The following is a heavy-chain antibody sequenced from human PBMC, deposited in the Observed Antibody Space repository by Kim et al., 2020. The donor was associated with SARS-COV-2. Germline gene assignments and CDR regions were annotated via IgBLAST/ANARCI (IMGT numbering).Heavy chain of an antibody. CDR3: ARSYIAVATGMDV. CDR1: GGSISSGSYY. V-gene: IGHV4-61*02. Sequence: SETLSLTCTVSGGSISSGSYYWSWIRQPAGKGLEWIGRIYTSGSTNYNPSLKSRVTISVDTSKNQFSLKLSSVTAADTAVYYCARSYIAVATGMDVWGQGTTVTVSS. D-gene: IGHD6-19*01. CDR2: IYTSGST. J-gene: IGHJ6*02.